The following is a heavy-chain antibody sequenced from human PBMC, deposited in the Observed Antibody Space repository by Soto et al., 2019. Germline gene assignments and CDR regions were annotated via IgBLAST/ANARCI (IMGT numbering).Heavy chain of an antibody. V-gene: IGHV3-7*01. D-gene: IGHD1-20*01. CDR2: INQDGSEK. CDR3: PRYNAPGRCYYHYGMDV. CDR1: GFTFSSCG. Sequence: GGSLRLSCGASGFTFSSCGMSWVRQAPGKGLECVANINQDGSEKYYLDSVKGRFTIHRENAKNSPYRKMNSLRAEDTAVYDFPRYNAPGRCYYHYGMDVRSQCTTVTVSS. J-gene: IGHJ6*02.